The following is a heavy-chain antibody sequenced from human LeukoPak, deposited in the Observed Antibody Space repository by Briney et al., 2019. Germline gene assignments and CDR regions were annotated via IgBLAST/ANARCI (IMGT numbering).Heavy chain of an antibody. Sequence: GGSLRLSCAASGFTFSSYAMHWVRQAPGKALEWVAVISYDRSDKYYAESVKGRFTISRDNSKNTLYLQMNSLRAEDTAVYYCARHYRRRIYYDSSGYRLDPWGQGTLVTVSS. J-gene: IGHJ5*02. V-gene: IGHV3-30*04. CDR3: ARHYRRRIYYDSSGYRLDP. D-gene: IGHD3-22*01. CDR1: GFTFSSYA. CDR2: ISYDRSDK.